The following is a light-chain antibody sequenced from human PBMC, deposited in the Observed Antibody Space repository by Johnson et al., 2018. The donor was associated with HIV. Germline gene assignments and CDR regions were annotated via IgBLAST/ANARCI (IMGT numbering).Light chain of an antibody. CDR3: GTWDSSLTSYV. CDR1: SSNIGNSY. J-gene: IGLJ1*01. CDR2: DNN. V-gene: IGLV1-51*01. Sequence: QSVLTQPPSVSAAPGQKVTISCSGSSSNIGNSYVSWYQQLPGTAPKLLIYDNNKRPSGIPDRFSGSKSGTSATLGITGLQTGDEADYYCGTWDSSLTSYVFRAGTKVTVL.